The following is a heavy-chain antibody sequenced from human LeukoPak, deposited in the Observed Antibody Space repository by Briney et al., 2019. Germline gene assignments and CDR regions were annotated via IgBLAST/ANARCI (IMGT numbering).Heavy chain of an antibody. D-gene: IGHD3-22*01. CDR1: GYTFTGYY. CDR3: AREGGLNYYDSSGPGDY. J-gene: IGHJ4*02. Sequence: ASVKVSCKASGYTFTGYYMHWVRQAPGQALEWMGWINPNSGGTNYAQKFQGRVTMTRDTSISTAYMELSRLRSDDTAVYYCAREGGLNYYDSSGPGDYWGQGTLVTVSS. V-gene: IGHV1-2*02. CDR2: INPNSGGT.